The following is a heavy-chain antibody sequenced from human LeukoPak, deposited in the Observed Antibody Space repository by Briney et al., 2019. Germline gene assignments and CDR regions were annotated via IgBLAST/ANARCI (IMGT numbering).Heavy chain of an antibody. CDR2: IDNRGST. D-gene: IGHD3-10*01. J-gene: IGHJ4*02. V-gene: IGHV4-34*01. CDR1: DGSFNFYF. CDR3: ARDSHSGFQ. Sequence: SETLSLTCTVSDGSFNFYFWHWIRQPPGKGLDWIGEIDNRGSTQYNPSLRSRVTISVDTSRNQFSLELTTVTAADTAVYFCARDSHSGFQWGQGTLVTVSS.